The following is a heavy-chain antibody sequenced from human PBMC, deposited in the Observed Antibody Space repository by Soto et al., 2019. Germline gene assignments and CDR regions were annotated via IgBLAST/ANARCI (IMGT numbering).Heavy chain of an antibody. D-gene: IGHD3-3*01. CDR1: GYTFTNYD. CDR2: MNPNSGNT. Sequence: ASVKVSCKASGYTFTNYDINWVRQATGPGLEWMGWMNPNSGNTGYAQKFQGRVTMTRNTSINTAYMELSTLRSEDTAVYYCVRGIDFWSGYYSNSHYYMDVWGTGTTVTVSS. CDR3: VRGIDFWSGYYSNSHYYMDV. V-gene: IGHV1-8*01. J-gene: IGHJ6*03.